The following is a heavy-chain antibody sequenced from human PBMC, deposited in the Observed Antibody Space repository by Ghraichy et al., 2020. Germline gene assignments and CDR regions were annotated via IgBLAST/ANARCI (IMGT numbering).Heavy chain of an antibody. CDR2: FNPNSRGS. CDR3: ARGYAFWSAYPNMDV. Sequence: GESLNISCKASGYTFTDHYLYWVRQAPGQGLEWMVWFNPNSRGSKSAQKFQGRVTMTRDTSINTAYMALSRLTVDDTAIYYCARGYAFWSAYPNMDVWGQGTTVTV. J-gene: IGHJ6*02. D-gene: IGHD3-3*01. V-gene: IGHV1-2*02. CDR1: GYTFTDHY.